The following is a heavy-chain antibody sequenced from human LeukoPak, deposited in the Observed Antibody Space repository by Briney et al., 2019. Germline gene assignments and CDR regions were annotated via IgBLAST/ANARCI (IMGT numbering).Heavy chain of an antibody. D-gene: IGHD6-6*01. CDR3: ARDQITRYSSSSSDY. CDR2: IKQDGSEN. V-gene: IGHV3-7*01. J-gene: IGHJ4*02. Sequence: PGGSLRLSCAASGFTFSSYWMSWVRQAPGKGLEWVANIKQDGSENYYVDSVKGRFTISRDNAKNSLYLQMNSLRAEDTAVYYCARDQITRYSSSSSDYWGQGTLVTVSS. CDR1: GFTFSSYW.